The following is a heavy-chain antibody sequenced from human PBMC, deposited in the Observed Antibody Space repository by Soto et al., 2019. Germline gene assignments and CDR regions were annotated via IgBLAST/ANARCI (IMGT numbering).Heavy chain of an antibody. CDR3: ARGGEMGVDY. CDR1: GFTFNTHW. Sequence: PGGSLRLSCTASGFTFNTHWMHWVRQAPGKGLVWVSRICFDGLPTNYADSGKGRLTVSRDNAKNTVYQHVNTLTDEDTAVYYSARGGEMGVDYWGQGTLVTVSS. D-gene: IGHD1-26*01. J-gene: IGHJ4*02. CDR2: ICFDGLPT. V-gene: IGHV3-74*01.